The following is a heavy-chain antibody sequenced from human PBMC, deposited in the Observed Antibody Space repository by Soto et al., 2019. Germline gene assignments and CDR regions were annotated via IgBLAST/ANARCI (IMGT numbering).Heavy chain of an antibody. CDR3: AREVITGPNWFDP. CDR2: IYYSGST. V-gene: IGHV4-30-4*01. D-gene: IGHD3-10*01. J-gene: IGHJ5*02. CDR1: GGSISSGDYY. Sequence: QVQLQESGPGLVKPSQTLYLTCTVSGGSISSGDYYWSWIRQPPGKGLEWIGYIYYSGSTYYNPSLKSRVTISVDTSKNQFSLKLSSVTAADTAVYYCAREVITGPNWFDPWGQGTLVTVSS.